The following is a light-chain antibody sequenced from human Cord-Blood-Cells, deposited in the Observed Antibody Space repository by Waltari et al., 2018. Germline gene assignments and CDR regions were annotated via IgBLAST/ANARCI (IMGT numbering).Light chain of an antibody. CDR3: QSYDSSLSVV. Sequence: QSVLTQPPSVSGAPGQRVTISCPGSSPNIGAGYDLHWYQQLPGTAPKLLIYGNSNRPSGVPDRFSGSKSGTSASLAITGLQAEDEADYYCQSYDSSLSVVFGGGTKLTVL. J-gene: IGLJ2*01. V-gene: IGLV1-40*01. CDR1: SPNIGAGYD. CDR2: GNS.